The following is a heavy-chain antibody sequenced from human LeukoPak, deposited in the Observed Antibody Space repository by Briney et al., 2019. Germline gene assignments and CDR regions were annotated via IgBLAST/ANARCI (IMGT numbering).Heavy chain of an antibody. D-gene: IGHD3-3*01. CDR2: IKPDGSDT. CDR3: ARVGYNNYDLDF. Sequence: GGSLRLSCAVYGFTFSHYWTSWVRQAPGKGLEWVANIKPDGSDTYYMDSVEGRFTISRDNAMSSLYLQMNSLRAEDTAVYYCARVGYNNYDLDFWGQGTLVTVSS. CDR1: GFTFSHYW. J-gene: IGHJ4*02. V-gene: IGHV3-7*01.